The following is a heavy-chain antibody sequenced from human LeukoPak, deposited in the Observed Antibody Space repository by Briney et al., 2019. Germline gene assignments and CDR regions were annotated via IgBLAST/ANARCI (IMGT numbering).Heavy chain of an antibody. Sequence: KPGGSLRLSCAASGFTFSSYSMNWVRQAPGKGLEWVSSISSSSSYIYYADSVKGRFTISRDNAKNSLYLQMNSLRAEDTAVYYCARGTMTTVTYYFDYWGQGTLVAVSS. V-gene: IGHV3-21*01. CDR1: GFTFSSYS. D-gene: IGHD4-17*01. CDR2: ISSSSSYI. CDR3: ARGTMTTVTYYFDY. J-gene: IGHJ4*02.